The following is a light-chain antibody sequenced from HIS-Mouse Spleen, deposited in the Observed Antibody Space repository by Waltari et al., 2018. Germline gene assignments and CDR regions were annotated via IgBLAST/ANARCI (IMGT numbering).Light chain of an antibody. CDR3: QAWDSSYSV. V-gene: IGLV3-1*01. J-gene: IGLJ2*01. CDR1: KLGDKY. Sequence: SYELTQPPSVSVSPGQTASITCSGDKLGDKYACWYQRKPGQSPWLVIYQDSKRPSGIHERFSGSNSGNTATLTISGTQAMDEADYYCQAWDSSYSVFGGGTKLTVL. CDR2: QDS.